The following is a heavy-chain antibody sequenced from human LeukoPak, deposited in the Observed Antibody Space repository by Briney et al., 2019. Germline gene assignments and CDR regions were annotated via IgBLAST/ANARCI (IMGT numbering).Heavy chain of an antibody. J-gene: IGHJ4*02. Sequence: SETLSLTCTVSGGSISSYYWSWIRQPAGKGLEWIGRIYTSGSTNYNPSLKSRVTMSVDTSKDQFSLQLNSVTPEDTAVYYCARDAGSGWSSFDYWGQGTLVTVSS. CDR2: IYTSGST. V-gene: IGHV4-4*07. CDR3: ARDAGSGWSSFDY. D-gene: IGHD6-19*01. CDR1: GGSISSYY.